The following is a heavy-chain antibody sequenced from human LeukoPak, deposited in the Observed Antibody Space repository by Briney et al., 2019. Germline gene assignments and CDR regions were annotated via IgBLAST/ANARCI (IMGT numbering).Heavy chain of an antibody. V-gene: IGHV4-61*02. CDR1: GGSISSGSYY. Sequence: SETLSLTCTVSGGSISSGSYYWSWIRQPAGKGLEWIERIYTSGSTNYNPSLKSRVTISVDTSKNQFSLKLSSVTAADTAVYYCARFPPYYDFWSGFPDAFDIWGQGTMVTVSS. D-gene: IGHD3-3*01. CDR2: IYTSGST. J-gene: IGHJ3*02. CDR3: ARFPPYYDFWSGFPDAFDI.